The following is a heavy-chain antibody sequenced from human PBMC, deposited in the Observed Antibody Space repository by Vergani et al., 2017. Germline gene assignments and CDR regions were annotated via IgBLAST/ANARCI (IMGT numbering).Heavy chain of an antibody. CDR2: MFYSGKS. J-gene: IGHJ5*02. D-gene: IGHD5-12*01. CDR1: GDSIRSSIYY. CDR3: ARHEMIVATIARDWFDP. Sequence: QLQLQESGPGLVKPSETLSLTCTVSGDSIRSSIYYWARLRQPPGKGLEWIGSMFYSGKSYYNPFFKSRVTMSVDTSKNQLSLKLTSVTAADTAVYYCARHEMIVATIARDWFDPWGQGTLVTVSS. V-gene: IGHV4-39*01.